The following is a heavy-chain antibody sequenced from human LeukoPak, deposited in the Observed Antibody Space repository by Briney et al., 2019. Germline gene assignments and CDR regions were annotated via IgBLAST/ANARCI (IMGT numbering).Heavy chain of an antibody. D-gene: IGHD3-10*01. CDR3: ASYKPNSGSYSL. CDR1: GGSISSGGFY. Sequence: SVTLSLTCTVSGGSISSGGFYWSWIRQHPGKGLEWIGDIYYSGSTHYNPSLKSRVTISVDTSKNQFSLKLTSVTAADTAVYYCASYKPNSGSYSLWGQGTLVTVSS. V-gene: IGHV4-31*03. CDR2: IYYSGST. J-gene: IGHJ4*02.